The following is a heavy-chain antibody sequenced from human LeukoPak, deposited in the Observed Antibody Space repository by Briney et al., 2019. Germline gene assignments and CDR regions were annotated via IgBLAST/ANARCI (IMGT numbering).Heavy chain of an antibody. J-gene: IGHJ5*02. Sequence: ASVTVSCTASGYTFTSYGISWVRQAPGQGLEWMGWISAYNGNTNYAQKLQGRVTMTTDTSTTTAYMELRSLRSDDTAVYYCARDPSPLDSSTWGYWFDPWGQGTLVTVSS. CDR3: ARDPSPLDSSTWGYWFDP. CDR1: GYTFTSYG. CDR2: ISAYNGNT. V-gene: IGHV1-18*01. D-gene: IGHD6-13*01.